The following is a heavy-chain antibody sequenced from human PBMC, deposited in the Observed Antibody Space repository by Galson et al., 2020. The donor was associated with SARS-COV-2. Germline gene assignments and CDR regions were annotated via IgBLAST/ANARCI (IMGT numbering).Heavy chain of an antibody. CDR1: GGSVSSGSYY. CDR3: AREVYYYDSSGTRTSDAFDI. CDR2: IYYSGST. D-gene: IGHD3-22*01. V-gene: IGHV4-61*01. J-gene: IGHJ3*02. Sequence: ASETLSLTCTVSGGSVSSGSYYWSWIRQPPGKGLEWIGYIYYSGSTNYNPSLKNRVTISVDTSKNQFSLKLSSVTAADTAVYYCAREVYYYDSSGTRTSDAFDIWGQGTMVTVSS.